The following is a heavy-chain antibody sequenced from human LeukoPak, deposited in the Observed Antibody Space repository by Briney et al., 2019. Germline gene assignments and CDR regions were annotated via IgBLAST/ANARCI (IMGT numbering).Heavy chain of an antibody. CDR3: ASPRSGHRTMVRGANHYYYLAV. J-gene: IGHJ6*03. CDR2: IYYSGST. V-gene: IGHV4-39*01. Sequence: SETLSLTCTVSGGSISSYYWGWIRQPPGKGLEWIGSIYYSGSTYYNPSLKSRVTISVDTSKNQFSLKLRSVTAAHTAVYYCASPRSGHRTMVRGANHYYYLAVWGKDTT. CDR1: GGSISSYY. D-gene: IGHD3-10*01.